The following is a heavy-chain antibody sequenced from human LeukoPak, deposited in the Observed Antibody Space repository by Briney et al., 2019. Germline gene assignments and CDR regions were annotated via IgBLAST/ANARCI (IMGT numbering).Heavy chain of an antibody. CDR2: IRSKAYGGTT. CDR3: TIPRLGISVAGPDY. Sequence: GGSLRLSCEASGFTFSIYSISWFRQAPGKGLEWVGFIRSKAYGGTTEYAASVKGRFTISRDDSKSIAYLQMNSLKTEDAAVYYCTIPRLGISVAGPDYWGQGTLVTVSS. V-gene: IGHV3-49*03. CDR1: GFTFSIYS. D-gene: IGHD6-19*01. J-gene: IGHJ4*02.